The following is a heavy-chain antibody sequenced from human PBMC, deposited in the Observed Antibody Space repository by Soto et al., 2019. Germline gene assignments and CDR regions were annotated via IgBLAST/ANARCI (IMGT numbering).Heavy chain of an antibody. CDR2: LTPAGTT. CDR3: AKDHWGSY. CDR1: GFSFSDYS. V-gene: IGHV3-23*01. D-gene: IGHD3-16*01. Sequence: EVQLLESGGGLVQPGGSLRLSCAASGFSFSDYSMTWVRQAPGRGLEWVSTLTPAGTTFYADSVQGRFTISRDNSKNTLYLQMTTLRAEDTALYHCAKDHWGSYSGQGTLVTVSS. J-gene: IGHJ4*02.